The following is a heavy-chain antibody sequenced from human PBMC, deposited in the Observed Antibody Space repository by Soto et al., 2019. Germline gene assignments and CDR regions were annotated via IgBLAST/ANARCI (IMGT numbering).Heavy chain of an antibody. D-gene: IGHD2-15*01. CDR2: INHSGST. Sequence: QVQLQQWGAGLLKPSETLSLTCAVYGGSFSGYYWSWIRQPPGKGLEWIGEINHSGSTNYNQSLKSRVTISVDTSKNQFSLKLSSVTAAGTAVDYCARTRRGGGNWFDPWGQGTLVTVSS. J-gene: IGHJ5*02. V-gene: IGHV4-34*01. CDR1: GGSFSGYY. CDR3: ARTRRGGGNWFDP.